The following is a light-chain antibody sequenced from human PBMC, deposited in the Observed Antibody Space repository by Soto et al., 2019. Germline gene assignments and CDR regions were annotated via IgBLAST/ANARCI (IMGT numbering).Light chain of an antibody. V-gene: IGKV3-15*01. CDR2: GAS. Sequence: IVMPQSPATLSVSPGERATLSCRASQSVNSNVAWYQHKPGQAPRLLIYGASTRATDIPARFSGSGSGTEYTLTISGLRSEDFALYYCQQYNNWPPSITFGQGTRLEIK. CDR3: QQYNNWPPSIT. CDR1: QSVNSN. J-gene: IGKJ5*01.